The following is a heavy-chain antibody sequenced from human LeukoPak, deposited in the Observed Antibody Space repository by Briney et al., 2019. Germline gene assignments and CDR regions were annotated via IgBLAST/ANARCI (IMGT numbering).Heavy chain of an antibody. CDR1: AGSICNSY. D-gene: IGHD3-22*01. Sequence: SDTLSLTCAVSAGSICNSYCSWARQPPGKGREFSGYISTGGDINYNPSLRSRATMSINTSNTQLSLTLTSVTTADTAVYFCVRGPGRGYDLEPWGQGSLVTVSS. CDR3: VRGPGRGYDLEP. J-gene: IGHJ5*02. V-gene: IGHV4-4*08. CDR2: ISTGGDI.